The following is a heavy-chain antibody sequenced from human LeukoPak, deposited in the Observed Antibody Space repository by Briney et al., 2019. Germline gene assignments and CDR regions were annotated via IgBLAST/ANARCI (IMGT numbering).Heavy chain of an antibody. CDR2: INPIFGIA. D-gene: IGHD3-3*01. V-gene: IGHV1-69*04. Sequence: SVNVSRQASGCTFSSYAISWVRQAPGQGLEWMGSINPIFGIANYVQKFQGRVTITADKSTSTAYMELSSLISEDTAVYYCARSSKVESFDYWGQGTLVTVSS. J-gene: IGHJ4*02. CDR1: GCTFSSYA. CDR3: ARSSKVESFDY.